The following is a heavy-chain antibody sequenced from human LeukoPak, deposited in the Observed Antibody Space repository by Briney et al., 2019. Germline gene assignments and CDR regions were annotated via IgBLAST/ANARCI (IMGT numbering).Heavy chain of an antibody. CDR3: AATVAGQNSFVY. V-gene: IGHV3-72*01. CDR2: IRNRANSYST. CDR1: GFTFSDHY. Sequence: GPSLRLSCAASGFTFSDHYMDWVRQPPGKGLEWFDRIRNRANSYSTQYAASVKGRFTVSRDNSQNSQYLQMNSLKTEDTAVYYCAATVAGQNSFVYWGQGTLVTVSS. D-gene: IGHD6-19*01. J-gene: IGHJ4*02.